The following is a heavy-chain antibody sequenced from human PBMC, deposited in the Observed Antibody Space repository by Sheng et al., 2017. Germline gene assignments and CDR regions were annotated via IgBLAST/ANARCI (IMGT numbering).Heavy chain of an antibody. D-gene: IGHD6-13*01. CDR3: ARDHSRRQKEH. J-gene: IGHJ4*02. Sequence: QERLVESGGGLVRPGGSLRLSCVGFEFTFSDYYMTWIRQAPGKGPEWVSSISPSSHTIYYSDSAKGRFTISRDNAKSSVYLQMTSLTAEDTALYYCARDHSRRQKEHWGQGTLVTVSS. CDR2: ISPSSHTI. V-gene: IGHV3-11*01. CDR1: EFTFSDYY.